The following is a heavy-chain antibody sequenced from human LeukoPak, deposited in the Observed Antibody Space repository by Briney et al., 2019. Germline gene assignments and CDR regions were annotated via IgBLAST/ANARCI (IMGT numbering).Heavy chain of an antibody. CDR1: GGSFSGYY. V-gene: IGHV4-34*01. CDR3: ARASLLDIVATYSSSRSGFAFDI. CDR2: INHSGST. D-gene: IGHD5-12*01. J-gene: IGHJ3*02. Sequence: ESLSLTCAVYGGSFSGYYWTWIRQPPGKGLEWIGEINHSGSTNYNPSLKSRVTISVDTSKNQFSLQLSSATAADTAVYYCARASLLDIVATYSSSRSGFAFDIWGQGTMVTVSS.